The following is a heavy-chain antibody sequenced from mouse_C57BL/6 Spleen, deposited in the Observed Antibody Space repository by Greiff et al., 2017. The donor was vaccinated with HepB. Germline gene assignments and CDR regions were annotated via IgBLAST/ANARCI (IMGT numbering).Heavy chain of an antibody. D-gene: IGHD1-1*02. CDR1: GYTFTSYW. V-gene: IGHV1-61*01. CDR2: IYPSDSET. J-gene: IGHJ4*01. CDR3: ARGGYGPYAMDY. Sequence: VQLQQSGAELVRPGSSVKLSCKASGYTFTSYWMDWVKQRPGQGLEWIGNIYPSDSETHYNQKFKDKATLTVDKSSSTAYMQLSSLTSEDSAVYYCARGGYGPYAMDYWGQGTSVTVSS.